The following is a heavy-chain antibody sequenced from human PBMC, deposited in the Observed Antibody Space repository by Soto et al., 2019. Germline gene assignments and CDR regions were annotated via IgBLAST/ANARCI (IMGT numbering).Heavy chain of an antibody. CDR2: IYYSGST. Sequence: SETLSLTCTVSGGSISSGDYYWSWIRQPPGKGLEWIGYIYYSGSTYYNPSLKSRVTISVDTSKNQFSLKLSSVTASYTAVYYCARVGILTGYYNVYYFDYWGQGTLFTVS. CDR3: ARVGILTGYYNVYYFDY. CDR1: GGSISSGDYY. D-gene: IGHD3-9*01. J-gene: IGHJ4*02. V-gene: IGHV4-30-4*01.